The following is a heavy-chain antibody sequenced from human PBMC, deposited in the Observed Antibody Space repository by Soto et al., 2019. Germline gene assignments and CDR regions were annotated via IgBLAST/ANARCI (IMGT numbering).Heavy chain of an antibody. CDR1: GFTFSDYA. V-gene: IGHV3-23*01. CDR3: AKVLSKNYYYPFDF. J-gene: IGHJ4*02. D-gene: IGHD3-10*01. CDR2: ISGGSSVT. Sequence: GGSLRLSCTASGFTFSDYAMAWVRQAPGKGLEWVSTISGGSSVTYYGDSVKGRFTSSRCNAKKTLFLQLNRLSAEDTATYYCAKVLSKNYYYPFDFWGQGTQVTV.